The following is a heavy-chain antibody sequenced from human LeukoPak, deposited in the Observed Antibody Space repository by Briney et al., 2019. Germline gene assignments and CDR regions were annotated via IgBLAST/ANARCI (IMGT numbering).Heavy chain of an antibody. J-gene: IGHJ4*02. D-gene: IGHD3-22*01. CDR2: ISGDGAST. V-gene: IGHV3-43*02. CDR3: ARAPYYYDSSGYDTDY. Sequence: GGSLRLSCAASGFNFVDYAMHWVRQAPGKGLEWVSLISGDGASTYYADSVKGRLTISRDNSKNSLSLQMNNLKTEDTALYYCARAPYYYDSSGYDTDYWGQGTLVTVSS. CDR1: GFNFVDYA.